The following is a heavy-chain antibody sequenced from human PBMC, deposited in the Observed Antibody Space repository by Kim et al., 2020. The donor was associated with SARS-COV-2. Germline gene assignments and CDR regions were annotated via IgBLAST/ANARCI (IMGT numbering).Heavy chain of an antibody. Sequence: GGSLRLSCAASGFAFSPYWMHWVRQVPGQGLMWVSQIDSDGSITTYAEAVLGRFSISRDNAKNTLYLQMNSLRVEDMAIYYCIRDNIQPGDLWGQGVMVTVSS. CDR1: GFAFSPYW. J-gene: IGHJ4*02. D-gene: IGHD3-16*01. CDR2: IDSDGSIT. V-gene: IGHV3-74*01. CDR3: IRDNIQPGDL.